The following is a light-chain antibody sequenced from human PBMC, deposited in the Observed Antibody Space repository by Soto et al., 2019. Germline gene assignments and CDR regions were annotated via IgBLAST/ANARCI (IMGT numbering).Light chain of an antibody. CDR1: QSFDRY. V-gene: IGKV3-11*01. J-gene: IGKJ2*02. CDR3: QQRGKWPST. Sequence: EVVLTQSPDTLSLSPGETATLSCRASQSFDRYVAWYQQKVGQAPRLLIYDAYTPATGVGARFTGSGSATDFSLTITSLEPEDFAVYYCQQRGKWPSTFGPGTKVEMK. CDR2: DAY.